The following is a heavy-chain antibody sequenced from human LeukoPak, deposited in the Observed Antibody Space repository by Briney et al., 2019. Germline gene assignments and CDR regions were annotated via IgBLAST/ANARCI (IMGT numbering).Heavy chain of an antibody. CDR1: GFTLSSYA. Sequence: GGSLRLSCAASGFTLSSYAMSWVRQAPGKGLEWVSAISGSGGSTYYADSVKGRFTISRDNSKNTLYLQMNSLRAEDTAVYYCAKVSRIAARPYYYGMDVWGQGTTVTVSS. J-gene: IGHJ6*02. CDR3: AKVSRIAARPYYYGMDV. V-gene: IGHV3-23*01. CDR2: ISGSGGST. D-gene: IGHD6-6*01.